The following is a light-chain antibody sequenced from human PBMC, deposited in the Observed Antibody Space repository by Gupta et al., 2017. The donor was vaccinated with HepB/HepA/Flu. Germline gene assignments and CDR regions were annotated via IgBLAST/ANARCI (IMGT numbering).Light chain of an antibody. J-gene: IGKJ1*01. CDR1: QSVLYSSNNKNY. CDR3: KQYYSTPRT. CDR2: WAT. V-gene: IGKV4-1*01. Sequence: DIVMTQSPDSLAVSLGERATINCKSSQSVLYSSNNKNYLAWYQQKPGQPPKLRIYWATTRESGVPDRFSGSGSGTDFTLTISSLQAEDVALYYCKQYYSTPRTFGQGTKVEIK.